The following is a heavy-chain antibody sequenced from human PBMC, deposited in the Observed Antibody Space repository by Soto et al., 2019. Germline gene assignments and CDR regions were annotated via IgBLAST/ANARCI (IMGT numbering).Heavy chain of an antibody. Sequence: VQLVPSGAEVKKPGSSVKVSCRASGATFRSYAFTWVRQAPGQGLEWMGGISPIFGSTIYARQFQGRVTITADASASTAYMELNSLSSEDTAVYYCAGDYGVYDWYGMDVWGQGTTVTVSS. CDR1: GATFRSYA. D-gene: IGHD4-17*01. CDR2: ISPIFGST. CDR3: AGDYGVYDWYGMDV. J-gene: IGHJ6*02. V-gene: IGHV1-69*01.